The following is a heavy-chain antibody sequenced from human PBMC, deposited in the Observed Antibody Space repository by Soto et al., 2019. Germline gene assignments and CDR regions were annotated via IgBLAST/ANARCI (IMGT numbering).Heavy chain of an antibody. CDR2: ISDSGST. V-gene: IGHV4-59*08. Sequence: QVQLQESGPGRVKPSETLSLTCTVSGGSISSYYWSWIRQPPGKGLEWIGYISDSGSTNYNPSLKSRVTISVDTSNNQFSLKLSSVTTADTAVYYCARRIKYYYAMDVWGQGTTVTVSS. D-gene: IGHD2-15*01. CDR3: ARRIKYYYAMDV. CDR1: GGSISSYY. J-gene: IGHJ6*02.